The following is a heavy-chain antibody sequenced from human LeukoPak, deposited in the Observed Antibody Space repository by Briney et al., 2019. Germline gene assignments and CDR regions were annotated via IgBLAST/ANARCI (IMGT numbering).Heavy chain of an antibody. J-gene: IGHJ4*01. D-gene: IGHD2-21*02. Sequence: GRSLRLSCAASGFTSSSYTMNWVRQAPGKGLEWVSSIAGSSGYISYADSVKGRFTISRDNAKKSLYLQMTSLTAEDTAVYYCARDRGAYCGGDCYLGFDYWGRGTLVTVSS. V-gene: IGHV3-21*01. CDR3: ARDRGAYCGGDCYLGFDY. CDR1: GFTSSSYT. CDR2: IAGSSGYI.